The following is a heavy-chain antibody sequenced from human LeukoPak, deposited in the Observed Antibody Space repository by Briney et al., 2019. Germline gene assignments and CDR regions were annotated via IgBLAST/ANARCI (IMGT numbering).Heavy chain of an antibody. CDR1: GYSFTTYG. Sequence: ASVKVSRTASGYSFTTYGINWVRQATGQGLEWMGWVNPNSGNTRYAQKFQGRVTMTRNTSISTAYMELSSLRSEDTAVYYCAKNFDFLTGYANWGQGTLVTVSS. CDR3: AKNFDFLTGYAN. D-gene: IGHD3-9*01. J-gene: IGHJ4*02. V-gene: IGHV1-8*01. CDR2: VNPNSGNT.